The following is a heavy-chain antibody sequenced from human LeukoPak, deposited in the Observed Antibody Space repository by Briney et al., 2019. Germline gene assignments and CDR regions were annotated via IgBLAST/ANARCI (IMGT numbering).Heavy chain of an antibody. Sequence: SETLSLTCNVSGSSITAFYWSWIRQSPGKGLEWIGSFQYGGNSKYNPSLKSRVTISIDTSKNQFSLKLSSVTAADTAVYYCAREYYYDSSGYPSYYYYMDVWGKGTTVTVSS. V-gene: IGHV4-59*12. CDR3: AREYYYDSSGYPSYYYYMDV. J-gene: IGHJ6*03. CDR2: FQYGGNS. D-gene: IGHD3-22*01. CDR1: GSSITAFY.